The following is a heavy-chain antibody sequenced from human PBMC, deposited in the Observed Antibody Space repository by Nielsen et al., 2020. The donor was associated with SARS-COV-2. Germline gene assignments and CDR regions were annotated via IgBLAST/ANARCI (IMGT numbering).Heavy chain of an antibody. Sequence: GGSLRLSCAASGFTFSSYEMNWVRQAPGKGLEWVSYISSSGSTIYYADSVKGRFTIPRDNAKNSLYLQMNSLRAEDTAVYYCARDLSYYYDSSASNGMDVWGQGTTVTVSS. J-gene: IGHJ6*02. CDR3: ARDLSYYYDSSASNGMDV. CDR1: GFTFSSYE. D-gene: IGHD3-22*01. V-gene: IGHV3-48*03. CDR2: ISSSGSTI.